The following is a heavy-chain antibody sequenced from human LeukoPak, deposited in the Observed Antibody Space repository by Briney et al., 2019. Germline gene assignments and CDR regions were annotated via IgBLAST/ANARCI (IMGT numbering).Heavy chain of an antibody. CDR1: GYTLTELS. Sequence: GASVKVSCKVSGYTLTELSMHWVRQAPGKGLEWMGGFDPEDGETIYAQEFQGRVTMTRDTSTSTVYMDLSSLRSDDTAVYFCARGGRMTTVVTYYFDYWGQGTLVTVSS. V-gene: IGHV1-24*01. CDR3: ARGGRMTTVVTYYFDY. J-gene: IGHJ4*02. D-gene: IGHD4-23*01. CDR2: FDPEDGET.